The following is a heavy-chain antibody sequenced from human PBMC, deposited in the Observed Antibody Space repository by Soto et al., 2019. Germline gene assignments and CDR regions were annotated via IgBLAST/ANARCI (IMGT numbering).Heavy chain of an antibody. J-gene: IGHJ6*02. Sequence: QVQLVQSGAEVKKPGSSVKVSCKASGGTFSSYAISWVRQAPGQGLEWMGGIIPIFGTANYAQKFQGRVTITADESTSTAYMELSILRSEDTAVYYCARGGSSSSRIRTYYYGMDVWGQGTTVTVSS. CDR2: IIPIFGTA. CDR3: ARGGSSSSRIRTYYYGMDV. D-gene: IGHD6-13*01. CDR1: GGTFSSYA. V-gene: IGHV1-69*01.